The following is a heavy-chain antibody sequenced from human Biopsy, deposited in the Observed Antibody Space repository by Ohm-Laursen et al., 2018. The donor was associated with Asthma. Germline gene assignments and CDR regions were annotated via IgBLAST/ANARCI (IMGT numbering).Heavy chain of an antibody. D-gene: IGHD3-22*01. CDR1: GFVFSQCG. Sequence: SLRLSCTASGFVFSQCGMHWVRQGPGKGLEWVALVSSDGHNKYYEDSVKGRFTISRDNSRKRLYLQINRLTVEDSAVYFCARQSGQDYGDSSGFDIWGQGTRVAVSS. CDR3: ARQSGQDYGDSSGFDI. J-gene: IGHJ3*02. CDR2: VSSDGHNK. V-gene: IGHV3-30*03.